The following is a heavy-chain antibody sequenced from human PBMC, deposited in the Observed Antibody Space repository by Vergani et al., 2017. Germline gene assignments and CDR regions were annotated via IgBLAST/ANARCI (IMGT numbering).Heavy chain of an antibody. CDR2: IYYSGST. CDR1: GGSISSYY. V-gene: IGHV4-59*01. Sequence: QLQLQESGPGLVKPSETLSLTCTVSGGSISSYYWSWIRQPPGKGLEWIGYIYYSGSTNYNPSLKSRVTISVDTSKNQFSLKLSSVTAADTAVYYCARGVGYCSSTSCYPLDYWGQGTLVTVSS. CDR3: ARGVGYCSSTSCYPLDY. D-gene: IGHD2-2*01. J-gene: IGHJ4*02.